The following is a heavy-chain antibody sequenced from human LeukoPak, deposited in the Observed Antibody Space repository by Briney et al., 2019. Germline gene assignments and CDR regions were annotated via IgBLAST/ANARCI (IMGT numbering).Heavy chain of an antibody. CDR3: ARDYRLGSQSGRFDP. CDR2: IYYSGST. CDR1: GGSISSSSYY. Sequence: SETLSLTCTVSGGSISSSSYYWGWIRQPPGKGLEWIGYIYYSGSTNYNPSLKSRVTISVDTSKNQFSLKLSSVTAADTAVYYCARDYRLGSQSGRFDPWGQGTLVTVSS. D-gene: IGHD1-26*01. J-gene: IGHJ5*02. V-gene: IGHV4-61*01.